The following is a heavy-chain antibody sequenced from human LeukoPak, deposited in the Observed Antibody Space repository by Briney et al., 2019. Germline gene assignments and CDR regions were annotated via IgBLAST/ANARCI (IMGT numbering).Heavy chain of an antibody. Sequence: SETLSLTCTVSGGSISSSSYYWGWIRQPPGKGLEWIGSIYYSGSTYYNPSLKSRVTISVDTSKNQFSLKLSSVTAADTAVYYCAREDSSSGGISSFDYWGQGTLVTVSS. CDR1: GGSISSSSYY. CDR2: IYYSGST. V-gene: IGHV4-39*07. CDR3: AREDSSSGGISSFDY. J-gene: IGHJ4*02. D-gene: IGHD6-13*01.